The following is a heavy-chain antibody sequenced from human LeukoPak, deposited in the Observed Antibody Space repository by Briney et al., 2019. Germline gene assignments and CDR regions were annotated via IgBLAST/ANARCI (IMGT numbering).Heavy chain of an antibody. D-gene: IGHD3-10*01. CDR1: GASISSGSYY. CDR2: IYTSGST. CDR3: ARDLDYGSGNFDY. V-gene: IGHV4-61*02. Sequence: SETLSLTCTVSGASISSGSYYWSWIRQPAGKGLEWIGRIYTSGSTSYNPSLKSRVTISVDTSKNQFSLKLSSVTAADTAVDYCARDLDYGSGNFDYWGQGTLVTVSS. J-gene: IGHJ4*02.